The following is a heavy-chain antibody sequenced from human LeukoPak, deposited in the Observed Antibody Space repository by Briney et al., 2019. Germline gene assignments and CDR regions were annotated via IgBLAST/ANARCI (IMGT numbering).Heavy chain of an antibody. Sequence: ASVKVSCKTSGYTFTGYYLHWVRQAPGQGLEWMGWIHPNSGDTHYAQKFQGRVTMTRDTSISTAYMELTRLTSDDTSIYYCTREDYWGRGTLVTVSS. J-gene: IGHJ4*02. CDR3: TREDY. CDR2: IHPNSGDT. V-gene: IGHV1-2*02. CDR1: GYTFTGYY.